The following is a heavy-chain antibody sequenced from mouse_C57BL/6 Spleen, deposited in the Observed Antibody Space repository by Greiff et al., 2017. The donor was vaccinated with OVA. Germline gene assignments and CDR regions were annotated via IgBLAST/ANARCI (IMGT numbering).Heavy chain of an antibody. J-gene: IGHJ3*01. V-gene: IGHV1-52*01. CDR3: AREGGYGSSPFAY. Sequence: QVQLQQPGAELVRPGSSVKLSCKASGYTFTSYWMHWVKQRPIQGLEWIGNIDPSDSETHYNQKFKDKATLTVDKSSSTAYMQLSSLTSEDSAVDCCAREGGYGSSPFAYWGQGTLVTVSA. D-gene: IGHD1-1*01. CDR2: IDPSDSET. CDR1: GYTFTSYW.